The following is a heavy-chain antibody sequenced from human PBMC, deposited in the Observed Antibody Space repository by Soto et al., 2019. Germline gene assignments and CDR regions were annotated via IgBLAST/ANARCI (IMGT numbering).Heavy chain of an antibody. CDR3: ARDLSDYDFWSGYPTYDY. V-gene: IGHV1-18*01. CDR1: GYTFTSYG. J-gene: IGHJ4*02. D-gene: IGHD3-3*01. Sequence: QVQLVQSGAEVKKPGASVKVSCKASGYTFTSYGISWVRQAPGQGLEWMGWISAYNGNTNYAQKLQGRVTMTTDTSKSTGYMELRSLRSDDTAVYYCARDLSDYDFWSGYPTYDYWGQGTLVTVSS. CDR2: ISAYNGNT.